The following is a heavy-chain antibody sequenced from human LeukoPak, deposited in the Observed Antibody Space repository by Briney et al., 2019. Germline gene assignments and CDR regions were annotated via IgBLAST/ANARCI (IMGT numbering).Heavy chain of an antibody. CDR1: GYILINYA. D-gene: IGHD4-17*01. V-gene: IGHV1-3*01. J-gene: IGHJ1*01. CDR2: INAGVGNT. CDR3: ATTVSAGTYRYFEH. Sequence: SVPDTRLASGYILINYALHWLGQARARSLDGMGWINAGVGNTKYLQKLQGRVTITRDTSANIAYMELSSLRSDDTAIYYCATTVSAGTYRYFEHWGQGTRVTVSA.